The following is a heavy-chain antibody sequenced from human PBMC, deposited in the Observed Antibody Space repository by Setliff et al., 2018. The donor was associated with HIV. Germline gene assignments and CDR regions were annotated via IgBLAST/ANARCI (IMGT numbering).Heavy chain of an antibody. J-gene: IGHJ4*02. CDR2: VHYTGST. CDR3: ARGGFKWSGSYADY. V-gene: IGHV4-34*01. Sequence: SETLSLTCAVYGGSLSGYYWSWIRQSPEKGLEWIGEVHYTGSTNYNPSLKSRVTISVDTAKNQFSLNLTSVTAADTAVYYCARGGFKWSGSYADYWGQGTLVTVSS. CDR1: GGSLSGYY. D-gene: IGHD1-26*01.